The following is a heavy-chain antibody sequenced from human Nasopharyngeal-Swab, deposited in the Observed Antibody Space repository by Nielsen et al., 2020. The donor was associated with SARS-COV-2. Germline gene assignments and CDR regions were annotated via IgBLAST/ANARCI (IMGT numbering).Heavy chain of an antibody. V-gene: IGHV3-53*01. CDR3: ARSYYDSSGYYYVRDY. CDR2: IYSDGST. CDR1: GVTVSYSY. D-gene: IGHD3-22*01. J-gene: IGHJ4*02. Sequence: GESLKISCAASGVTVSYSYMSWVRQAPGKGLEWVSVIYSDGSTSYTDSVKGRFTISRDNSKNTLYLQMNSLRAEDTAVYYCARSYYDSSGYYYVRDYWGQGTLVTVSS.